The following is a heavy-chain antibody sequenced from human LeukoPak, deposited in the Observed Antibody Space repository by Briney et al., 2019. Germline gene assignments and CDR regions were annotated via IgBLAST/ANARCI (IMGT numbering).Heavy chain of an antibody. D-gene: IGHD3-3*01. V-gene: IGHV3-30-3*01. CDR3: AREGGYYNEEWGYFDY. CDR1: GFTFSSYA. Sequence: GGSLRLSCAVSGFTFSSYAMHWVRQAPGKGLEWVAVISYDGSNKYYADSVKGRFTISRDNSKNTLYLQMNSLRAEDTAVYYCAREGGYYNEEWGYFDYWGQGTLVTVSS. J-gene: IGHJ4*02. CDR2: ISYDGSNK.